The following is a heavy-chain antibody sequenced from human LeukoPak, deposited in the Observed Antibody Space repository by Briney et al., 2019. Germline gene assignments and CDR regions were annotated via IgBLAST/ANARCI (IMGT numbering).Heavy chain of an antibody. J-gene: IGHJ3*02. CDR1: GFSFSSYA. CDR3: AKDLRLVISVAGTPRDAFDI. Sequence: PGGSQRLSCTASGFSFSSYATSWVRQAPGKGLEWVSFISGSGASTYYADSVKGRFTISRDNSQNTVYLQMNTLRDDDTAVYYCAKDLRLVISVAGTPRDAFDIWGQGTVVTVSS. CDR2: ISGSGAST. D-gene: IGHD6-19*01. V-gene: IGHV3-23*01.